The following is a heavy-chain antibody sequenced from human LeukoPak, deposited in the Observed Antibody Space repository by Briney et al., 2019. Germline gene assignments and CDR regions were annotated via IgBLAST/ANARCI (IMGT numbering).Heavy chain of an antibody. CDR1: GYTFTGYY. J-gene: IGHJ6*03. V-gene: IGHV1-2*02. Sequence: ASVTVSCKASGYTFTGYYMHWVRQAPGQGLEWMGWINPNSGGTNYTQKFQGRVTITRDTSISTAYMELSRLRSDDTAVYYCAREDGWEGYYYYMDVWGKGTTVTVSS. CDR2: INPNSGGT. CDR3: AREDGWEGYYYYMDV. D-gene: IGHD5-24*01.